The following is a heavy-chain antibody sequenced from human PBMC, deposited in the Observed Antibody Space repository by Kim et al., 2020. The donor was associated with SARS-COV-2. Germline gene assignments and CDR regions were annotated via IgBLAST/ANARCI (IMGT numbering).Heavy chain of an antibody. D-gene: IGHD3-10*01. J-gene: IGHJ4*02. V-gene: IGHV4-39*02. Sequence: SETLSLTCTVSGGSISSSSYYWGWIRQPPGKGLEWIGSIYYSGSTYYNPSLKSRVTISVDTSKNQFSLKLSSVTAADTAVYYCAREAVGTMVRGEWDWGQGTLVTVSS. CDR1: GGSISSSSYY. CDR3: AREAVGTMVRGEWD. CDR2: IYYSGST.